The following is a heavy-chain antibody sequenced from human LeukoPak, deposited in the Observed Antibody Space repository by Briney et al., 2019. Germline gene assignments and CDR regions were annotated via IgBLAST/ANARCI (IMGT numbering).Heavy chain of an antibody. V-gene: IGHV1-18*01. J-gene: IGHJ6*03. D-gene: IGHD3-16*01. CDR3: ARVQMITFGGASYYYYYMDV. CDR2: ISAYHGNT. Sequence: ASVKVSCKASGYTFTSYGISWVRQAPGQGLEWLGWISAYHGNTNYAQKLQGRVTMTTDTSTSTAYMELRSLRSDDTAVYYCARVQMITFGGASYYYYYMDVWGKGTTVTVSS. CDR1: GYTFTSYG.